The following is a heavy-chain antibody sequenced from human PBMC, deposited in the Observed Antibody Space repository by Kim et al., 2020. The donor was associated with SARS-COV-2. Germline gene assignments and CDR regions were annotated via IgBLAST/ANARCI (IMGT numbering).Heavy chain of an antibody. CDR2: IWYDGSNK. Sequence: GGSLRLSCAASGFTFSSYGMHWVRQAPGKGLEWVAVIWYDGSNKYYADSVKGRFTISRDNSKNTLYLQMNSLRAEDTAVYYCARDYDYVWGSYRYAFDIWGQGTMVTVSS. CDR1: GFTFSSYG. V-gene: IGHV3-33*01. J-gene: IGHJ3*02. D-gene: IGHD3-16*02. CDR3: ARDYDYVWGSYRYAFDI.